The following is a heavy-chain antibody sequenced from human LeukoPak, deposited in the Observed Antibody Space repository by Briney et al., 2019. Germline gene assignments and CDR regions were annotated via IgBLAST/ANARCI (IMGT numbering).Heavy chain of an antibody. CDR3: ASNYSPFVY. D-gene: IGHD3-10*01. CDR1: GFTLSFYS. V-gene: IGHV3-48*01. CDR2: ISSGSGII. Sequence: PGGSLRHSRSASGFTLSFYSMKWVRQAPAKGLEWGSYISSGSGIIYYADSVKGRFTISRANAKNSLYVQIDNLRAADTAVYYCASNYSPFVYCGEGTLVVVSS. J-gene: IGHJ4*02.